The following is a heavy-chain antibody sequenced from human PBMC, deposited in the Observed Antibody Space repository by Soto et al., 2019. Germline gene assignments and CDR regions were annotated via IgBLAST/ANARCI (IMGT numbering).Heavy chain of an antibody. CDR2: IYYSGST. D-gene: IGHD6-6*01. CDR3: ATLYSSSSDP. J-gene: IGHJ5*02. CDR1: GGSISSSSYY. Sequence: SETLSLTCTVSGGSISSSSYYWGWIRQPPGKGLEWIGSIYYSGSTYYNPSLKSRVTISVDTSKNQFSLKLSSVTAADTAVYYCATLYSSSSDPWGQGTLLTVSS. V-gene: IGHV4-39*01.